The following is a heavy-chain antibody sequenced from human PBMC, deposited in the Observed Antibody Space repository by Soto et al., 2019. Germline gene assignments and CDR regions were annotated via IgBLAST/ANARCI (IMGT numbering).Heavy chain of an antibody. J-gene: IGHJ3*01. D-gene: IGHD7-27*01. CDR1: GFILNNYA. V-gene: IGHV3-23*01. CDR3: VKRGRNWGAFDF. Sequence: VQLLESGGDLVQPGGSPRLSCVASGFILNNYAMSWVRQAPGKGLEWVSTIGGTDGDSDGVPWYEDSVKGRFTISRDSSANTLFLNMDNLRAEDSALYYCVKRGRNWGAFDFWGQGTTVVVSS. CDR2: IGGTDGDSDGVP.